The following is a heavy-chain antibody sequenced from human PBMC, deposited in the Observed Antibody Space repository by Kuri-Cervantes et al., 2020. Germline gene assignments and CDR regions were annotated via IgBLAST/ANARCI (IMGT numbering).Heavy chain of an antibody. CDR3: ARGENYYGSGD. CDR2: MNPNSGNT. J-gene: IGHJ4*02. CDR1: GYTFTSYD. V-gene: IGHV1-8*01. Sequence: ASVKVYCKASGYTFTSYDINWVRQATGQGLEWMGWMNPNSGNTGYAQKFQGRVTMTRNNSISTAYMELSTRRSEDTAVYYCARGENYYGSGDWGQGTLVTVSS. D-gene: IGHD3-10*01.